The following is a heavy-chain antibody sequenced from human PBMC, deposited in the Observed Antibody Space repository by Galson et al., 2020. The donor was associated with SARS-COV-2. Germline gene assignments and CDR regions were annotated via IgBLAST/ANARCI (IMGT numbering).Heavy chain of an antibody. V-gene: IGHV2-70*01. CDR3: ERDKVTYGDYVGHYYYYGMDV. CDR1: GFSLSTSGMC. Sequence: SGPTLVKPTQTLTLTCTFSGFSLSTSGMCVSWIRQPPGKALEWLALIDWADDKYYSTSLKTRLTISKDTSKNQVVLTMTNMDPVDTATYYCERDKVTYGDYVGHYYYYGMDVWGKGTSVTVSS. CDR2: IDWADDK. D-gene: IGHD4-17*01. J-gene: IGHJ6*04.